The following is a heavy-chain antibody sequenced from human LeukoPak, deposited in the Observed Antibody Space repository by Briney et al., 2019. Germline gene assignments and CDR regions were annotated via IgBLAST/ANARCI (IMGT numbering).Heavy chain of an antibody. CDR3: ARTGSGGSFNWFDP. D-gene: IGHD2-15*01. CDR2: IIPIFGTA. Sequence: SVKVSCKASGRTFSSYAISWVRQAPGQGLEWMGGIIPIFGTANYAQKFQGRVTITADESTSTAYMELSSLRSEDTAVYYCARTGSGGSFNWFDPWGQGTLVTVSS. V-gene: IGHV1-69*01. CDR1: GRTFSSYA. J-gene: IGHJ5*02.